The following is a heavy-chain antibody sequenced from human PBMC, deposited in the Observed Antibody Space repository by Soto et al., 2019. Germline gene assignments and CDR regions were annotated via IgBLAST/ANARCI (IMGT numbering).Heavy chain of an antibody. CDR2: IHYSGST. CDR1: GGSISSYY. CDR3: ARLVAAAGTGWFDP. V-gene: IGHV4-59*08. J-gene: IGHJ5*02. D-gene: IGHD6-13*01. Sequence: SETLSLTCTVSGGSISSYYWIWIRQPPGKGLEWIGYIHYSGSTNYNPSLKSRVTISVDTSKNQFSLKLSSVTAADTAVYYCARLVAAAGTGWFDPWGPGTLVTVSS.